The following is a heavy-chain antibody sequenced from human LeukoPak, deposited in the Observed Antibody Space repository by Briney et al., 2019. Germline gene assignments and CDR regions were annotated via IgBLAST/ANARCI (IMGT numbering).Heavy chain of an antibody. CDR3: ARLNYYDSSGYYYAHYFDY. D-gene: IGHD3-22*01. V-gene: IGHV4-39*01. J-gene: IGHJ4*02. Sequence: SETLSLTCTVSGGSISSSSYYWGWISQPPGKGLEWIGSIHYSGSTYYNPSLKSRVTISVDTSKNQFSLKLSSVTAADTAVYYCARLNYYDSSGYYYAHYFDYWGQGTLVTVSS. CDR2: IHYSGST. CDR1: GGSISSSSYY.